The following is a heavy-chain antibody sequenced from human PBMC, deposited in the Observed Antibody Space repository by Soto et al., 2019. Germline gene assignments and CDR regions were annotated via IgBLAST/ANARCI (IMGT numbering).Heavy chain of an antibody. J-gene: IGHJ4*01. CDR3: TGLWFGEIYNY. D-gene: IGHD3-10*01. CDR2: IKNKNDGGTT. CDR1: GFSFKNAW. V-gene: IGHV3-15*07. Sequence: EVKLVESGGGLVKPGGSLTLSCVASGFSFKNAWMNWVRQAPGKGLEWVGRIKNKNDGGTTDYAAFVKGRFTISRDASENTLYLHMNGLKTEDTGVYFCTGLWFGEIYNYWGQGSLVTVSS.